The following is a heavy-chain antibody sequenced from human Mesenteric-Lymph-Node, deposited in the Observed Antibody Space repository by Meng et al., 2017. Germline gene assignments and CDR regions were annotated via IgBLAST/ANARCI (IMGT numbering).Heavy chain of an antibody. CDR1: GYTLPCYF. V-gene: IGHV1-2*06. Sequence: ASVTVSCMVSGYTLPCYFMHWVRQAPGQGREWMGRINPNSGGTNYVQKFQGRVTMTRDTSISTAYMELSRLRSDDTAGYYCARDGDDYADYLKEASATNHHLDYWGQGTLVTVSS. CDR3: ARDGDDYADYLKEASATNHHLDY. CDR2: INPNSGGT. J-gene: IGHJ4*02. D-gene: IGHD4-17*01.